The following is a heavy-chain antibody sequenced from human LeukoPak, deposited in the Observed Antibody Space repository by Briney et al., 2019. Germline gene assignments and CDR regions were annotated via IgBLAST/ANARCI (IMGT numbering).Heavy chain of an antibody. Sequence: ASVKVSCKASGYTFTNYGISCMRQAPGQGLEWMGWITTYNGYTNYAQKFQGRVTMTTDTSTSTAYMELRSLRSDDTAVYYCARVLLPYDSSGNLLKNGSPLAPIDYWGQGTLVTVSS. CDR3: ARVLLPYDSSGNLLKNGSPLAPIDY. J-gene: IGHJ4*02. CDR1: GYTFTNYG. CDR2: ITTYNGYT. V-gene: IGHV1-18*01. D-gene: IGHD3-22*01.